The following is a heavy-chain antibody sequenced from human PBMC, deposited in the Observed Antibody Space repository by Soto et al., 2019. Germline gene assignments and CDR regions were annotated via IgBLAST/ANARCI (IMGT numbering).Heavy chain of an antibody. CDR1: GYTFSNYA. D-gene: IGHD2-2*01. V-gene: IGHV1-3*01. Sequence: QVQLVQSGAEVQKPGASVKVPCKASGYTFSNYAVHWVRQAPGQRLEWMGWINAGNGNTRYSQKFQGRVIISRDTSARTVYMELNGLRSEDTAVYFCARGHLAVVPVASWFYYMDVWGNGTTVTVSS. CDR3: ARGHLAVVPVASWFYYMDV. CDR2: INAGNGNT. J-gene: IGHJ6*03.